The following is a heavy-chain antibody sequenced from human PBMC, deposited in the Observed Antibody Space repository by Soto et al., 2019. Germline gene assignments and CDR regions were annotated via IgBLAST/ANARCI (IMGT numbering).Heavy chain of an antibody. CDR1: GFSFTTDGMG. CDR2: IYWDDDK. D-gene: IGHD6-13*01. CDR3: AHLYWAASGTRYYFDY. J-gene: IGHJ4*02. Sequence: QITLKESGPTLEKPTQTLTLTCTFSGFSFTTDGMGVGCIRQPPGKALEWLALIYWDDDKRYSPSLKSRLTITKDASRNQVVLTLNNMDPADTPTYSCAHLYWAASGTRYYFDYWGQGTLVTVSS. V-gene: IGHV2-5*02.